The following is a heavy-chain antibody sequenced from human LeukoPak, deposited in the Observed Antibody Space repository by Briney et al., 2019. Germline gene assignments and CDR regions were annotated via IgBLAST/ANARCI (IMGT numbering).Heavy chain of an antibody. D-gene: IGHD1-26*01. J-gene: IGHJ4*02. CDR1: GYTFTGYY. CDR2: INPNSGGT. CDR3: ARVARRLLTSGSYSY. Sequence: ASVKVSCKASGYTFTGYYMHWVRQAPGQGLEWMGWINPNSGGTNYAQKFQGRVTMTRDTSISTAYIELSRLRSDDTAVYYCARVARRLLTSGSYSYWGQGTLVTVSS. V-gene: IGHV1-2*02.